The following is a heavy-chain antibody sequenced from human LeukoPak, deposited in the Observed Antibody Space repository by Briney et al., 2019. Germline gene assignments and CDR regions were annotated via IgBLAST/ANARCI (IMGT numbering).Heavy chain of an antibody. J-gene: IGHJ4*02. Sequence: SVKVSCKASGGTFSSYTISWVRQAPGQGLEWMGRIIPILGIANYAQKFQGRVTITADKSTSTAYMELSSLRSEDTAVYYCAREDYDSSGYYYIAYWGQGTLVTVSS. CDR1: GGTFSSYT. D-gene: IGHD3-22*01. CDR3: AREDYDSSGYYYIAY. V-gene: IGHV1-69*04. CDR2: IIPILGIA.